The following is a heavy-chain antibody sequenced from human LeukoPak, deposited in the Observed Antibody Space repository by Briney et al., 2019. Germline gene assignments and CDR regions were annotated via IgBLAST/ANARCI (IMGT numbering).Heavy chain of an antibody. CDR3: AKDRVGSTSPGGY. D-gene: IGHD2-2*01. CDR1: GFTFSSYG. Sequence: PGGSLRLSCAASGFTFSSYGMHWVRQAPGKGLEWVAVISYDGSNKYYADSVKGRFTISRDNSKNTLYLQMNSLRAEDTAVYYCAKDRVGSTSPGGYWGQGTLVTVSS. V-gene: IGHV3-30*18. CDR2: ISYDGSNK. J-gene: IGHJ4*02.